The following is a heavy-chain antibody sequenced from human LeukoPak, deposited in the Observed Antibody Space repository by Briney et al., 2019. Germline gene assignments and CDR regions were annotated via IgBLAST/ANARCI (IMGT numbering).Heavy chain of an antibody. V-gene: IGHV3-30*04. J-gene: IGHJ4*02. CDR3: ARDRCDGSYGFCGFEY. Sequence: QPGRSLRLSCAASGFTFSNYAMNWVRQAPGKGLEWVAVLSYDGSNKYYADSVKGRFTISRDNSKNTLYLQMNSLRPEDTAIYYCARDRCDGSYGFCGFEYWGLGTLVTVSS. CDR2: LSYDGSNK. CDR1: GFTFSNYA. D-gene: IGHD1-26*01.